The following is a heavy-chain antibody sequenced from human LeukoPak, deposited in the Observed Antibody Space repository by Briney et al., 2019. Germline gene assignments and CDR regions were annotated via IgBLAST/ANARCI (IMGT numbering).Heavy chain of an antibody. V-gene: IGHV3-21*01. J-gene: IGHJ4*02. CDR3: TRAVGGYCSGGSCYGGWFDY. CDR2: IISSGTYV. Sequence: PGGSLRLSCAASGFTFTSYSMNWVRQAPGKGLEWVSSIISSGTYVYYADSVKGRFTISRDNAKNSLYLQMNSLRAEDTAVYYCTRAVGGYCSGGSCYGGWFDYWGQGTLVTVSS. CDR1: GFTFTSYS. D-gene: IGHD2-15*01.